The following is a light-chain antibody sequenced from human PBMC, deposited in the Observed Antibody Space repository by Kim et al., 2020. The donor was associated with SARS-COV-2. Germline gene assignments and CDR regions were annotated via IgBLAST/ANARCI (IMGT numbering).Light chain of an antibody. J-gene: IGKJ1*01. CDR2: GTS. Sequence: SPGERATLSCRASQSVRDTYFAWYQQKPGQAPRLLIYGTSSRATGIPDRFSGSGSGTDFTLAITRPEPEDFAVYYCQQYQISPWTFGQGTKVDIK. CDR3: QQYQISPWT. CDR1: QSVRDTY. V-gene: IGKV3-20*01.